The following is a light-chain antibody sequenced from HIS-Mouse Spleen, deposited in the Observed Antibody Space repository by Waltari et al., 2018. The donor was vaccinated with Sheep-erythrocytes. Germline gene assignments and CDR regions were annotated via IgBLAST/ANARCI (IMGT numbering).Light chain of an antibody. CDR3: CSYAGSSTPWV. Sequence: QSALTQPASVSGSPGQSITISCTGTSSDVGSYNLVSWYQQHPCKAPKLIIYEGSKRPSGVSNRFSGSKSGNTASLTISGLQAEDEADYYCCSYAGSSTPWVFGGGTKLTVL. CDR2: EGS. V-gene: IGLV2-23*01. J-gene: IGLJ3*02. CDR1: SSDVGSYNL.